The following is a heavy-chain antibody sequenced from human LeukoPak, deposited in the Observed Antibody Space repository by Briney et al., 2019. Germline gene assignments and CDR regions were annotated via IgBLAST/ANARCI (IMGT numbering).Heavy chain of an antibody. J-gene: IGHJ4*02. CDR2: IYYSGST. V-gene: IGHV4-39*07. CDR3: ARGLRWLQPLHYFDY. Sequence: SETLSLTCTVSGGSISSSRDYWAWLRQPPGKGLEWIANIYYSGSTYYSPSLKSRVTISVDTSKNQFSLKLSSVTAADTAVYYCARGLRWLQPLHYFDYWGQGTLVTVSS. CDR1: GGSISSSRDY. D-gene: IGHD5-24*01.